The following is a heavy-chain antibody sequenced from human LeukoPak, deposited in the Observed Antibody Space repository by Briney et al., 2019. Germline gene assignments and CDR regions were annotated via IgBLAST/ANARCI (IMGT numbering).Heavy chain of an antibody. D-gene: IGHD3-3*01. CDR2: INAGNGNT. J-gene: IGHJ4*02. V-gene: IGHV1-3*03. Sequence: ASVKVSRKASGYTFTSYAMHWVRQAPGQRLEWMGWINAGNGNTKYSQEFQGRVTITRDTSASTAYMELSSLRSEDMAVYYCARDTQYDFWSGYYKEVGYFDYWGQGTLVTVSS. CDR1: GYTFTSYA. CDR3: ARDTQYDFWSGYYKEVGYFDY.